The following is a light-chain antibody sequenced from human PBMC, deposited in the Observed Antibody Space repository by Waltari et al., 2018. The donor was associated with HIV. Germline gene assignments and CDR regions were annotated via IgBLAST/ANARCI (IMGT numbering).Light chain of an antibody. V-gene: IGLV2-14*03. J-gene: IGLJ3*02. CDR3: ASYTHRSTLV. Sequence: QSALTQPASVSGSPGQSITISCTGTSGDVGGFDFVSWYQQYPGTNRPSGVSRRFSGSKSGNTASLTISGLRDEDEAYYYCASYTHRSTLVFGGGTKVTVL. CDR2: T. CDR1: SGDVGGFDF.